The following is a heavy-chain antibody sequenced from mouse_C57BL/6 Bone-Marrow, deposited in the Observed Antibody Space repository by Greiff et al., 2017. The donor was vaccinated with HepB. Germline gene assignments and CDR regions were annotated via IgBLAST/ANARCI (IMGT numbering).Heavy chain of an antibody. D-gene: IGHD4-1*01. CDR2: IYPGGGYT. CDR3: ARLGNWEMDY. V-gene: IGHV1-63*01. CDR1: GYTFTNYW. Sequence: VKLMESGAELVRPGTSVKMSCKASGYTFTNYWIGWAKQRPGHGLEWIGDIYPGGGYTNYNEKFKGKATLTADKSSSTAYMQFSSLTSEDSAIYYCARLGNWEMDYWGQGTSVTVSS. J-gene: IGHJ4*01.